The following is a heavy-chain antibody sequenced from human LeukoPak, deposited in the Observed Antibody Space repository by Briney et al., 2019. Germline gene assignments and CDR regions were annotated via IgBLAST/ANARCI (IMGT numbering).Heavy chain of an antibody. CDR1: GLTFSSYN. V-gene: IGHV3-23*01. CDR3: AKQSAGSAAWYSLHYDF. D-gene: IGHD6-13*01. CDR2: VDGGGGGT. J-gene: IGHJ4*02. Sequence: GGSLRLSCAVSGLTFSSYNMNWVRQAPGRGLEWVSSVDGGGGGTYYADSVKGRFTISRDNSKDTLYLQMNGLRAEDTAVYFCAKQSAGSAAWYSLHYDFWGQGTLVTVSS.